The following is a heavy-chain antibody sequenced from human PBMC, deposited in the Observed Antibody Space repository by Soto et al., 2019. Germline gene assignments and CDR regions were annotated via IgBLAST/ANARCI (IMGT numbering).Heavy chain of an antibody. J-gene: IGHJ4*02. CDR2: IIPIFGTA. V-gene: IGHV1-69*13. D-gene: IGHD3-10*01. CDR3: ARGDPYYYGSGSYLGPDY. Sequence: ASVKVSCKASGGTFSSYAISWVRQAPGQGLEWMGGIIPIFGTANYAQKFQGRVTITADESTSTAYMELSSLRSENTAVYYCARGDPYYYGSGSYLGPDYWGQGTLVTVS. CDR1: GGTFSSYA.